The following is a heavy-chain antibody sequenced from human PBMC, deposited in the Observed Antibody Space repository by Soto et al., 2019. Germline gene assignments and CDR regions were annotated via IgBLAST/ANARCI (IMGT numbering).Heavy chain of an antibody. Sequence: QVQLVQSGAEVKKPGSSVTVSCKASGGTFSSYAISWVRQAPGQGLEWKGRIIPFIGTANYAQKFQGRVTITADESTSTAYMELTSLRSEDTAVYYCARVVMTTVPASYYSGMDVWGQGTTVTVSS. CDR2: IIPFIGTA. J-gene: IGHJ6*02. CDR1: GGTFSSYA. CDR3: ARVVMTTVPASYYSGMDV. D-gene: IGHD4-4*01. V-gene: IGHV1-69*01.